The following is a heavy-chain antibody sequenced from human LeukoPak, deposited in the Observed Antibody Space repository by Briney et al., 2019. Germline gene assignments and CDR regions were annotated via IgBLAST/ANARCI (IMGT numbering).Heavy chain of an antibody. CDR2: INPNSGGT. J-gene: IGHJ4*02. Sequence: ASVKVSCKASGYTFTGYYMHWVRQAPGQGLEWMGWINPNSGGTNYAQKFQGRVTMTRDTSISTAYMELSRLRSDDTAVYYCARDKPYDFWSGYYVYWGQGTLVTVSS. CDR3: ARDKPYDFWSGYYVY. V-gene: IGHV1-2*02. CDR1: GYTFTGYY. D-gene: IGHD3-3*01.